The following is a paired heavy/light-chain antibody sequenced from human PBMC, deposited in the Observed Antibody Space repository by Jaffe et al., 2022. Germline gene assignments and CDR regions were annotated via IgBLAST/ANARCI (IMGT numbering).Light chain of an antibody. V-gene: IGKV4-1*01. CDR2: WAS. J-gene: IGKJ4*01. Sequence: DIVMTQSPDSLAVSLGERTTINCKSSQSVLYSPNNRNYLAWYQQKPGQPPKVLIYWASTRESGVPDRFSGSGSGTDFTLTISSLQAEDVAVYYCQQYYSSPLTFGGGTKVEIK. CDR3: QQYYSSPLT. CDR1: QSVLYSPNNRNY.
Heavy chain of an antibody. J-gene: IGHJ4*02. V-gene: IGHV4-34*01. Sequence: QVQLQQWGAGLLKPSETLSLTCAVYGGSFSGYYWSWIRQSPGEGLEWIGEINHSGSTNYNPSLKSRVTISVDTSKNQFSLYLSSVTAADTAVYYCARGLEVGYPYYFDYWGQGTLVTVSS. CDR3: ARGLEVGYPYYFDY. CDR1: GGSFSGYY. CDR2: INHSGST. D-gene: IGHD1-1*01.